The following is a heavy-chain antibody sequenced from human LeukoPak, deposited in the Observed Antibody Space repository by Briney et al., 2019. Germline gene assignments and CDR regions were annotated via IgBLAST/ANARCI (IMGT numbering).Heavy chain of an antibody. V-gene: IGHV4-39*01. J-gene: IGHJ4*02. Sequence: PGTLSLTCTVSRISITISSYYWGWILPPPRKGLEWIRSIPYGGPTSSTPSLNRRATISVHTSTNHFSLKLRSVTAAHPAVSLCARHTTHFDILERLFSPSAIDDWGQGTPVTVSS. D-gene: IGHD3-9*01. CDR2: IPYGGPT. CDR1: RISITISSYY. CDR3: ARHTTHFDILERLFSPSAIDD.